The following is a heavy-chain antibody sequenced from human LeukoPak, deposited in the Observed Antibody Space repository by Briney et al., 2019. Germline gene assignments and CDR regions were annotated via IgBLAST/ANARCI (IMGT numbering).Heavy chain of an antibody. CDR3: ARGRGYYYGSGTSTWFDP. D-gene: IGHD3-10*01. CDR1: GGSFCGYY. CDR2: INHSGST. Sequence: PSETLSLTCAVYGGSFCGYYWSWIRQPPGKGLEWIGEINHSGSTNYNPSLKSRVTISVDTSKNQFSLKLSSVTAADTAVYYCARGRGYYYGSGTSTWFDPWGQGTLVTVSS. J-gene: IGHJ5*02. V-gene: IGHV4-34*01.